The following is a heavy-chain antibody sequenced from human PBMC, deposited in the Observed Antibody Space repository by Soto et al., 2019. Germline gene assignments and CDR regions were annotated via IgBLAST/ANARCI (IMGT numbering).Heavy chain of an antibody. V-gene: IGHV1-24*01. J-gene: IGHJ5*02. CDR1: GYTLTELS. Sequence: EASVKVSCKVSGYTLTELSMHWVRQAPGKGLEWMGGFDPEDGEKIYAQKFQGRVTMTEDTSTDTAYMELSSLRSEYTAVYYCATDFAPSLLQLGFDPWGQGTLVTVSS. D-gene: IGHD1-1*01. CDR3: ATDFAPSLLQLGFDP. CDR2: FDPEDGEK.